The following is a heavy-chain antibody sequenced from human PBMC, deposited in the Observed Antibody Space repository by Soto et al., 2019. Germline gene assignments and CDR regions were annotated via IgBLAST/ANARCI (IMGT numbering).Heavy chain of an antibody. Sequence: QVQLQQWGAGLLKPSETLSLTCAVNGGSFSGYSWTWIRQPPGKGLEWIGQINHSGSTNHNPSLKSRVTISRGXSXNXXSLELSSVTAADTAVYYCARGPNSPYSIGWYYFDYWGQGTLVTVSS. CDR2: INHSGST. CDR3: ARGPNSPYSIGWYYFDY. J-gene: IGHJ4*02. V-gene: IGHV4-34*01. CDR1: GGSFSGYS. D-gene: IGHD6-19*01.